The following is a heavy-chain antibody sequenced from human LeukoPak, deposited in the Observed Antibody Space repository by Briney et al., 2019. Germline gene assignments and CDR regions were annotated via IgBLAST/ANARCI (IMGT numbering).Heavy chain of an antibody. V-gene: IGHV5-51*01. CDR2: NYPGDSET. J-gene: IGHJ4*02. Sequence: GESLKISSKGSGYSFTSYWIGWVRQIPGKGLEWMGINYPGDSETRYHPSFQGQSTISADKSNSTAYLQWSSLRASDNAIYYCASSAYSSGWYGAHFDYWGQGTLVTVSS. CDR3: ASSAYSSGWYGAHFDY. D-gene: IGHD6-19*01. CDR1: GYSFTSYW.